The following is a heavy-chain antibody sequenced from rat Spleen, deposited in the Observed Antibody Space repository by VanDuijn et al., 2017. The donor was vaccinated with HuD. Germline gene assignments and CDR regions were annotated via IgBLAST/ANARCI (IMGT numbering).Heavy chain of an antibody. CDR1: GFTFNDYW. J-gene: IGHJ2*01. CDR3: TGPFDY. CDR2: ITNTGGST. V-gene: IGHV5-31*01. Sequence: EVQLVESGGGLVQPGRSLKLSCVASGFTFNDYWMTWIRQAPGKGLECIASITNTGGSTYYSDSVKGRFTISRDNPKSTVYLQMNRLRSEDTATYYCTGPFDYWGQGVMVTVSS.